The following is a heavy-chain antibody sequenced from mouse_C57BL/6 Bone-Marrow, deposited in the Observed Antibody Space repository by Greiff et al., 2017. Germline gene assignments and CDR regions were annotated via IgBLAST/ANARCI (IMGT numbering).Heavy chain of an antibody. V-gene: IGHV14-2*01. J-gene: IGHJ1*03. CDR3: ASPAYYSDWYFDV. Sequence: VQLKESGAELVKPGASVKLSCTASGFNIKDYYMHWVKQRTEQGLEWIGRIDPEDGETKYAPKFQGKAPITADTSSNTAYLQLSSLTSEDTAVYYCASPAYYSDWYFDVWGTGTTVTVSS. D-gene: IGHD2-12*01. CDR2: IDPEDGET. CDR1: GFNIKDYY.